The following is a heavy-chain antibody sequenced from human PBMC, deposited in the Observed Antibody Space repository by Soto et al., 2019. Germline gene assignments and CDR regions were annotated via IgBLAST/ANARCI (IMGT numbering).Heavy chain of an antibody. CDR3: ARSLGYCSGGGCFADTAMVIYSYYGMDV. V-gene: IGHV1-69*12. Sequence: QVQLVQSGAEVKKPGSSVKVSCKASGGTFSSYAISWVRQAPGQGLEWMGGIIPIFGTANYAQKFQGRVRMTAGEAESTGYMDRSGLRSADKAVYSCARSLGYCSGGGCFADTAMVIYSYYGMDVWGQGTTVTVSS. J-gene: IGHJ6*02. CDR1: GGTFSSYA. D-gene: IGHD2-15*01. CDR2: IIPIFGTA.